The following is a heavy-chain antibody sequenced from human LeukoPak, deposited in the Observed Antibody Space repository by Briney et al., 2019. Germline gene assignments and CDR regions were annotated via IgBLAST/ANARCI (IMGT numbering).Heavy chain of an antibody. CDR1: VFTFGDYA. CDR2: IRSKAYGGTT. Sequence: PGGSLRLSCTASVFTFGDYAMSWFRQAPGKGLEWVGFIRSKAYGGTTEYAASVKGRFTISRDDFKSIAYLQMNSLRAEDTAVYYCARELEYNYGHMLGYWGQGTLVTVSS. V-gene: IGHV3-49*03. J-gene: IGHJ4*02. D-gene: IGHD5-18*01. CDR3: ARELEYNYGHMLGY.